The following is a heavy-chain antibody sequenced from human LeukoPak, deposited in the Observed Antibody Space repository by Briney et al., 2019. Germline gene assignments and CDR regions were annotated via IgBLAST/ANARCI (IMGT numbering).Heavy chain of an antibody. CDR2: IYYSGST. D-gene: IGHD3-16*01. V-gene: IGHV4-59*01. J-gene: IGHJ3*02. CDR3: ARGDPWSFDI. Sequence: SETLSLTCTVSGGSISSYYWSWIRQPPGKGLEWIGHIYYSGSTDYNPSLKSRVTISVDTSKNQFSLKLSSVTAADTAVYYCARGDPWSFDIWGQGTMVTVSS. CDR1: GGSISSYY.